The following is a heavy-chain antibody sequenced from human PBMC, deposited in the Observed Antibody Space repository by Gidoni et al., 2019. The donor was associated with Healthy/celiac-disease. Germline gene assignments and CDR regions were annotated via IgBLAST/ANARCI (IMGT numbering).Heavy chain of an antibody. D-gene: IGHD2-8*02. J-gene: IGHJ4*02. V-gene: IGHV4-34*01. CDR2: INHSGST. CDR3: ARGLLDGSGGTGVFGQYYFDY. CDR1: GGSFSGYY. Sequence: QVQLQQWGAGLLKPSETLSLTCAVYGGSFSGYYWSWIRQPPGKGLEWIGEINHSGSTNYNPSLKSRVTISVDTSKNQFSLKLSSVTAADTAVYYCARGLLDGSGGTGVFGQYYFDYWGQGTLVTVSS.